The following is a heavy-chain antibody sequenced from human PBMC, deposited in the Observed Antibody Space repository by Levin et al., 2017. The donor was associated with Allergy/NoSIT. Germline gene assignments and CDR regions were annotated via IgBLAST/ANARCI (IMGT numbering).Heavy chain of an antibody. V-gene: IGHV3-33*01. J-gene: IGHJ6*03. CDR1: GFTFSSYG. CDR3: TRVFDTWYMDV. Sequence: GGSLRLSCAASGFTFSSYGMHWVRQAPGKGLEWVALIWHDGSNKYYADSVKGRFTLSRDNSKNTLYLQMNSLRAEDTGVYYCTRVFDTWYMDVWGKGTTVTVSS. CDR2: IWHDGSNK. D-gene: IGHD2-2*02.